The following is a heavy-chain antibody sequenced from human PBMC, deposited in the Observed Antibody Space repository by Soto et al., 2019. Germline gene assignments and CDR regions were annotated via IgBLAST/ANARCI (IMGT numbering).Heavy chain of an antibody. CDR3: ARGGNRRIFLYDSSGQIDY. CDR2: INPNSGGT. CDR1: GYTFTGYY. V-gene: IGHV1-2*02. Sequence: ASVKVSCKASGYTFTGYYMHWGRQAPGQGLEWMGWINPNSGGTNYAQKFQGRVTMTRDTSISTAYMELSRLRSDDTAVYYCARGGNRRIFLYDSSGQIDYWGQGTLVTVSS. D-gene: IGHD3-22*01. J-gene: IGHJ4*02.